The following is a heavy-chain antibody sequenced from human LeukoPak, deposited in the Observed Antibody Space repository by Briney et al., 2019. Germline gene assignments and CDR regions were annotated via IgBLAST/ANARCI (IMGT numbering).Heavy chain of an antibody. D-gene: IGHD2-2*02. CDR1: GASISGFY. Sequence: SETLSLTCSVSGASISGFYWSWLRQAPGKGLEWIGFLHRSASATYNPSLESRVTTSMDTSKNQFSLKLYYVTAADTAVYYCASEPATAILGYYYYYGMDVWGQGTTVTVSS. CDR3: ASEPATAILGYYYYYGMDV. V-gene: IGHV4-4*08. J-gene: IGHJ6*02. CDR2: LHRSASA.